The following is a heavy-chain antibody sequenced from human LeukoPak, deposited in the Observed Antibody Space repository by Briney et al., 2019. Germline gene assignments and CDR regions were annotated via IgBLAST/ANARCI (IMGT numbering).Heavy chain of an antibody. CDR1: GFNFSTFT. Sequence: GGSLRLSCAASGFNFSTFTINWVRQPPGKGLEWVAYLNGASTAIYYADSVKGRFTISRDNAKNSLYLQMNSLRVDDTAVYYCARGHRAWSYWGQGTLVTVSS. CDR3: ARGHRAWSY. CDR2: LNGASTAI. V-gene: IGHV3-48*04. J-gene: IGHJ4*02. D-gene: IGHD3-3*01.